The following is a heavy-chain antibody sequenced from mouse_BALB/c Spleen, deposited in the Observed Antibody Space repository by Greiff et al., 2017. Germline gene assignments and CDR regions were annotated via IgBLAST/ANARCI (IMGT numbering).Heavy chain of an antibody. D-gene: IGHD1-1*01. V-gene: IGHV1-69*01. CDR1: GYTFTDYW. J-gene: IGHJ4*01. CDR3: ARSMHYYGSRIAMDY. CDR2: IDNSDSYT. Sequence: QVQLQQSGAELVMPGASVKMSCKASGYTFTDYWMHWVKQRPGQGLEWIGAIDNSDSYTSYNQKFKGKATLTVDESSSTAYMQLSSLTSEDSAVYYCARSMHYYGSRIAMDYWGQGTSVTVSS.